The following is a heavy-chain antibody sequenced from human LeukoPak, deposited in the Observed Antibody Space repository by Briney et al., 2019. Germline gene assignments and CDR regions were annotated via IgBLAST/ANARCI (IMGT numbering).Heavy chain of an antibody. CDR3: ARGGPPFFPH. V-gene: IGHV3-7*01. Sequence: PGGSLRLSCAASGFTFISNWRSWAGRPPGRGLEWVANIKQDGSEKYYVDSVKGRFTISRDNAKNSLYLQMNSLRAEDTAVYYCARGGPPFFPHWGQGTLVTVSS. CDR1: GFTFISNW. CDR2: IKQDGSEK. J-gene: IGHJ1*01.